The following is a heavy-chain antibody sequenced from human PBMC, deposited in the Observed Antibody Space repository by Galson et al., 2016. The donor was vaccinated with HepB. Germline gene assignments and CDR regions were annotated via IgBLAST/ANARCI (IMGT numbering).Heavy chain of an antibody. CDR1: GFTFSNYG. Sequence: SPRLSCAGSGFTFSNYGINWVRQAPGKGLEWVGRIKNRADGGARDYAAPVKDRFTLSRDDSRNMVYLQMNSLKSEDTAVYYCATGTIGLLWGKGTTVTVSS. D-gene: IGHD3-9*01. V-gene: IGHV3-15*01. J-gene: IGHJ6*04. CDR3: ATGTIGLL. CDR2: IKNRADGGAR.